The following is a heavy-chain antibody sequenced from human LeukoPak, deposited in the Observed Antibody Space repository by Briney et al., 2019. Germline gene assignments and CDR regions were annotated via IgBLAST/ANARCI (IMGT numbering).Heavy chain of an antibody. J-gene: IGHJ4*02. CDR1: GYTFTGYY. Sequence: GASVTVSCKASGYTFTGYYMNWVRQAPGQGLEWMGRINPNSGGTNYAQKLQGRVTMTRDTSISTAYMELSRLRSDDTAVYYCARDRGGSWYRLLDYWGQGTLVTVSS. CDR3: ARDRGGSWYRLLDY. CDR2: INPNSGGT. V-gene: IGHV1-2*06. D-gene: IGHD6-13*01.